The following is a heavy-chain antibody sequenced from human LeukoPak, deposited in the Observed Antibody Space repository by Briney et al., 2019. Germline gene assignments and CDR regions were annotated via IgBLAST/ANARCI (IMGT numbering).Heavy chain of an antibody. CDR3: ARGDYYDSSATYYFDY. CDR1: GGSINSGGYY. CDR2: INHSGST. D-gene: IGHD3-22*01. Sequence: SETLSLTCTVSGGSINSGGYYWSWIRQPPGTGLEWIGEINHSGSTNYNPSLKSRVTISVDTSKNQFSLKLSSVTAADTAVYYCARGDYYDSSATYYFDYWGQGTLVTVSS. J-gene: IGHJ4*02. V-gene: IGHV4-34*01.